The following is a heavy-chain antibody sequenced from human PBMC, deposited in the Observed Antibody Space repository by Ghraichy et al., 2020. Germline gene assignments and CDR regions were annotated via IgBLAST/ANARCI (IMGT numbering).Heavy chain of an antibody. CDR3: ARRRDGSGTYYFPFDI. CDR1: GGSINNYY. V-gene: IGHV4-59*08. Sequence: SETLSLTCTVSGGSINNYYWSWIRQPPGKGLEYIGYIYYSGTTNYNPSLKSRVTISVDTSKNQFSLKLTSVTAADTAVYYCARRRDGSGTYYFPFDIWGQGTLVTVSS. J-gene: IGHJ3*02. D-gene: IGHD3-22*01. CDR2: IYYSGTT.